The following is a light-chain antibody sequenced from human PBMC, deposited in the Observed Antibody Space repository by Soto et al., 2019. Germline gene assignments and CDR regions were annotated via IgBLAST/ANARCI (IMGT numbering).Light chain of an antibody. J-gene: IGKJ1*01. Sequence: DIHLTQSPSTLSASVGDRVTITCRASQSISSWLAWYQQKPGKAPKLLIYTTSSLESGVPSRSSGTGSGTEFTLTISSLQPDDFATYYCQHYKDYSWTFGQGTKVEIK. CDR3: QHYKDYSWT. CDR1: QSISSW. V-gene: IGKV1-5*03. CDR2: TTS.